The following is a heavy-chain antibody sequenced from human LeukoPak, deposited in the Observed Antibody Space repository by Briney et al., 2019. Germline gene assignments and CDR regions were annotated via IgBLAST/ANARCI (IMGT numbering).Heavy chain of an antibody. Sequence: GGSLRLSCAASAFTFSSYGMHWVRQAPGKGLEWVAYIQYDRTNEQYAHSVKGRFRISRDNSNNILYLQMNSLRTEDTAVYYCANFNYDVLTGYSDYWGQGTLVTVSS. J-gene: IGHJ4*02. CDR3: ANFNYDVLTGYSDY. CDR1: AFTFSSYG. CDR2: IQYDRTNE. D-gene: IGHD3-9*01. V-gene: IGHV3-30*02.